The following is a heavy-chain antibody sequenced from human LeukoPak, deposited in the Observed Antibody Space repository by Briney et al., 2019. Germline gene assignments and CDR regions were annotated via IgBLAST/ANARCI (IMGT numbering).Heavy chain of an antibody. J-gene: IGHJ4*02. Sequence: SVKVSCKASGGTFSSYAISWVRQAPGQGLEWMGRIIPILGIANYAQKFQGRVTITADKSTSTAYMELSSLRSEDTAVYYCARGYSGYDWGYWGQGTLVTVSS. CDR2: IIPILGIA. CDR1: GGTFSSYA. CDR3: ARGYSGYDWGY. D-gene: IGHD5-12*01. V-gene: IGHV1-69*04.